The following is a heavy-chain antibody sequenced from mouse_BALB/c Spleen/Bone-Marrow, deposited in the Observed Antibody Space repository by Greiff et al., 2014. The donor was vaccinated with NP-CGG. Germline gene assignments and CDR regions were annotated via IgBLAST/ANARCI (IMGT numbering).Heavy chain of an antibody. D-gene: IGHD2-14*01. V-gene: IGHV1-4*01. CDR1: GYTFTSYT. Sequence: VQLQQSGAELARPGASVKMSCKASGYTFTSYTMHWVKQRPGQGLEWIGYINPSSGYTNYNQKFKDKATLTADKSSSTAYMQLSSLTSEYSAVYYCARYRYDWYFDVWGAGTTVTVSS. CDR3: ARYRYDWYFDV. J-gene: IGHJ1*01. CDR2: INPSSGYT.